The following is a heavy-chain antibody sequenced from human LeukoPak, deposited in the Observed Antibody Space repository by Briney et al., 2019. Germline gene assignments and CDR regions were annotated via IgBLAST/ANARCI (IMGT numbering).Heavy chain of an antibody. Sequence: GESLKISCKGSGYRFTSYWIGWVRPMPGKGLEWMGIIYPGDSDTRYSPSFQGQVTISADKSISTAYLQWSSLKASDTAMYYCARHGGYCSSTSCYTAYYYYYMDVWGKGTTVTVSS. J-gene: IGHJ6*03. CDR3: ARHGGYCSSTSCYTAYYYYYMDV. CDR1: GYRFTSYW. V-gene: IGHV5-51*01. CDR2: IYPGDSDT. D-gene: IGHD2-2*02.